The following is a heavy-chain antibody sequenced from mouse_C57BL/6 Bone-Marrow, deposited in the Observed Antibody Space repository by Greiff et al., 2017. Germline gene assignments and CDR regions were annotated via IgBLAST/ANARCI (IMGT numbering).Heavy chain of an antibody. D-gene: IGHD3-1*01. CDR1: GYTFTSYW. V-gene: IGHV1-59*01. CDR3: ASRDYFDY. CDR2: IDPSDSYT. J-gene: IGHJ2*01. Sequence: QVHVKQPGAELVRPGTSVKLSCKASGYTFTSYWMHWVKQRPGQGLEWIGVIDPSDSYTNYNQKFKGKATLTVDTSSSTAYMQLSSLTSADSAVYYCASRDYFDYWGQGTTLTVSS.